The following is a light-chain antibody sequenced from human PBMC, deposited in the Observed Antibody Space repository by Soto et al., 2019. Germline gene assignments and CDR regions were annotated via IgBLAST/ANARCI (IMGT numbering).Light chain of an antibody. V-gene: IGKV3-11*01. CDR1: QSVRSY. CDR3: QQRNSWPLT. Sequence: EIVLTQSPATLSLSPGERATLSCRASQSVRSYLAWYQQKPGQAPRLLIYDASNRATGIPARFSGSGSGTDFTLTISSLEPEDFAVYYCQQRNSWPLTFGGGNKVEIK. J-gene: IGKJ4*01. CDR2: DAS.